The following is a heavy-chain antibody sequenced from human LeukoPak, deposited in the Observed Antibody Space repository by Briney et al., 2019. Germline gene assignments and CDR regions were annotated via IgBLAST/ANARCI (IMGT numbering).Heavy chain of an antibody. CDR2: ISAYNGNT. J-gene: IGHJ4*02. Sequence: EASVKVSCKASGYTFTSYGISWVRQAPGQGLEWMGWISAYNGNTNYAQKLQGRVTMTTDTSTSTAYMELRSLRSDDTAVNYCARDFESMIVVVTSPFGYWGQGTLVTVSS. V-gene: IGHV1-18*01. CDR3: ARDFESMIVVVTSPFGY. D-gene: IGHD3-22*01. CDR1: GYTFTSYG.